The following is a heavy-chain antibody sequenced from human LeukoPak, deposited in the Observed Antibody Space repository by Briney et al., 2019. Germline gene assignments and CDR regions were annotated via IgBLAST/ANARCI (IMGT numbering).Heavy chain of an antibody. CDR1: GGSINSYY. V-gene: IGHV4-4*07. J-gene: IGHJ3*02. Sequence: SETLSLTCTVSGGSINSYYWSWIRQPAGKGLEWIGRIYISGSTNYNSSLKSRVTISVDTSKNQFSLKLSSVTAADTAVYYWARFLRAFDIWGQGTMVTVSS. CDR2: IYISGST. CDR3: ARFLRAFDI.